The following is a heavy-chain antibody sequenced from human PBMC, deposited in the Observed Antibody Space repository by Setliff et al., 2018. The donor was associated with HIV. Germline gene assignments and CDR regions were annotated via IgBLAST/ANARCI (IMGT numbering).Heavy chain of an antibody. CDR3: ARGSLRGVLALGMDV. V-gene: IGHV3-48*03. D-gene: IGHD3-10*01. CDR1: GFVFNIYE. CDR2: ISSGSVNI. J-gene: IGHJ6*02. Sequence: GGSLRLSCAASGFVFNIYEMNWVRQAPGKGLEWVSYISSGSVNIFYADSVKGRSTISRDNAKNSLYLQMNSLRAEDTAIYYCARGSLRGVLALGMDVWGQGTTVTVSS.